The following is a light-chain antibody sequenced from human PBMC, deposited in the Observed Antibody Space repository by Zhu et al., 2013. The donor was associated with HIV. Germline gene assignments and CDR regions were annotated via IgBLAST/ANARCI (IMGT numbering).Light chain of an antibody. Sequence: AIQLTQSPSSLSASVGDRVTITCRASQGISNALTWYQQKPGSPPKLLIYDASFLESGVPSRFSGSGSGTDFTLTISSLQPEDFATYYCLQSNSYPRTFGQGTRLEIK. CDR3: LQSNSYPRT. CDR2: DAS. J-gene: IGKJ2*02. CDR1: QGISNA. V-gene: IGKV1-13*02.